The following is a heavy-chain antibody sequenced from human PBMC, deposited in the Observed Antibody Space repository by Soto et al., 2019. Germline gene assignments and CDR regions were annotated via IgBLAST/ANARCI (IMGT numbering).Heavy chain of an antibody. Sequence: SETLSLTCTVSGGSISSGDYYWSWIRQPPGKGLGWIGYIYYSGSTYYNPSLKSRVTISVDTSKNQFSLKLSSVTAADTAVYYCARINELLWFGELFSFDYWGQGTLVTVSS. J-gene: IGHJ4*02. CDR1: GGSISSGDYY. CDR2: IYYSGST. D-gene: IGHD3-10*01. CDR3: ARINELLWFGELFSFDY. V-gene: IGHV4-30-4*01.